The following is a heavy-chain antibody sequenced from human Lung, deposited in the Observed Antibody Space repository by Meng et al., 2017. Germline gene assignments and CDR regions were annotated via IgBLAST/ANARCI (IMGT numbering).Heavy chain of an antibody. CDR3: ARESGYFEY. V-gene: IGHV3-74*03. CDR2: IRGDGGSI. CDR1: GFTFRSYW. J-gene: IGHJ4*02. Sequence: VPRGVSGGGLVQPGGSLRLSCASSGFTFRSYWMHWVRQAPGKGLVWVSRIRGDGGSIVYADSVKGRFTISRDNAKNTLLLQMNSLRAEDTAVYYCARESGYFEYWGQGILVTVSS.